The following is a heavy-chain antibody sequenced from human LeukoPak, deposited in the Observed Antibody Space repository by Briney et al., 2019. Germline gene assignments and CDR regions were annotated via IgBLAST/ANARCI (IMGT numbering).Heavy chain of an antibody. CDR3: ARGGGLDV. J-gene: IGHJ6*02. CDR2: INHNGNVN. CDR1: GFSFSNYW. D-gene: IGHD3-16*01. Sequence: GGSLRLSCAASGFSFSNYWMSWVRQAPGKGLEWVASINHNGNVNYYVDSVKGRFTISRDNAKNSLYLQMSNLRAEDTAVYFCARGGGLDVWGQGATVTVSS. V-gene: IGHV3-7*03.